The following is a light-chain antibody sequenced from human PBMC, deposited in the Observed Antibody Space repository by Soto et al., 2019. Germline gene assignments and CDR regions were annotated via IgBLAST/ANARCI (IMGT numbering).Light chain of an antibody. CDR1: SSNIGAGYD. J-gene: IGLJ1*01. CDR3: QSYDSSLSAFYV. Sequence: QSVLTQQPSVSGAPGQRVTISCTGSSSNIGAGYDVHWYQQLPGTAPNLLIYGNSNRPSGVPDRFSGSKSGTSASLAITGLQAEDEADYYCQSYDSSLSAFYVFGTGTKVTVL. V-gene: IGLV1-40*01. CDR2: GNS.